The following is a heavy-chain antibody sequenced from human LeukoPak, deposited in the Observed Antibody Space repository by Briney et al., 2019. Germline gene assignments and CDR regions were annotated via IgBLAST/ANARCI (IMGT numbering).Heavy chain of an antibody. D-gene: IGHD3-10*01. CDR2: ISGSGGST. V-gene: IGHV3-23*01. J-gene: IGHJ4*02. CDR3: AKAHMVRGVMDFDY. CDR1: GFTFSSYA. Sequence: GGSLRLSCAASGFTFSSYAMSWVRQAPGKGLEWVSAISGSGGSTYYADSVKGRFTVSRDNSKNTLYLQMNSLRAEDTAVYYCAKAHMVRGVMDFDYWGQGTLVTVSS.